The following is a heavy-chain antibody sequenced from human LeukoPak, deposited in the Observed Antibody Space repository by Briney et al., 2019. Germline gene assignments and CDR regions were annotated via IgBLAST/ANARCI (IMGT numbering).Heavy chain of an antibody. D-gene: IGHD3-10*01. Sequence: PSETLSLTCTVSGASISNDYWNWIRQSPEKGLEWIGYVSSRGATNYNPSLRSRVTISGDTSKNQFSLRLISVSAADTAMYFCARDEGNYYGMAFDFWGQGILVTVSS. CDR3: ARDEGNYYGMAFDF. CDR1: GASISNDY. CDR2: VSSRGAT. V-gene: IGHV4-59*01. J-gene: IGHJ4*02.